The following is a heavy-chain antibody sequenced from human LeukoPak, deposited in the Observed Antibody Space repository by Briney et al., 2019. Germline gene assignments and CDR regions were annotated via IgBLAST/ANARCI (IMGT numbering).Heavy chain of an antibody. CDR2: IRSDGSNK. J-gene: IGHJ3*02. Sequence: GGSLRLSCAASGFTFSSYGMHWVCQAPRKGLGWGAFIRSDGSNKYYIDSVKGRFTLSRDNSKNTLYLQMNSLRAEDTAVYYCARIAVAGTLSAFDIWGQGTMVTVSS. CDR3: ARIAVAGTLSAFDI. V-gene: IGHV3-30*02. CDR1: GFTFSSYG. D-gene: IGHD6-19*01.